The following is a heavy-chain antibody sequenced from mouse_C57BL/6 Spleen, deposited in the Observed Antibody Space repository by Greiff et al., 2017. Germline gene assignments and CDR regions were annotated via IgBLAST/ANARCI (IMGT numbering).Heavy chain of an antibody. V-gene: IGHV1-72*01. CDR1: GYTFTSYW. J-gene: IGHJ4*01. CDR3: ARVIYYDYDSDAMDY. D-gene: IGHD2-4*01. Sequence: QVQLQQPGAELVKPGASVKLSCKASGYTFTSYWMHWVKQRPGRGLEWIGRIDPNRGGTKYNEKFKSKATLTVDKPSSTAYMQLSSLTSEDSAVYYCARVIYYDYDSDAMDYWGQGTSVTVSS. CDR2: IDPNRGGT.